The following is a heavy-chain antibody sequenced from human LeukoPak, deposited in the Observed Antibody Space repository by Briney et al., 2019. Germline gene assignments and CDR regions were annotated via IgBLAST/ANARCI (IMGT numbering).Heavy chain of an antibody. D-gene: IGHD2-2*02. CDR3: TRAHCSSTSCYKRSWFDP. J-gene: IGHJ5*02. V-gene: IGHV3-73*01. Sequence: GRSLRLSCAASGFTFSGSAMHWVRQASGKGLEWVGRIRSKANSYATAYAASVKGRFTISRDDSKNTAYLQMNSLKTEDTAVYYCTRAHCSSTSCYKRSWFDPWGQGTLVTVSS. CDR2: IRSKANSYAT. CDR1: GFTFSGSA.